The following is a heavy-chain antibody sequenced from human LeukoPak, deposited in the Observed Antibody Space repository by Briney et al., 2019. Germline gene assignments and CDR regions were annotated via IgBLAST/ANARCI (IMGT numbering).Heavy chain of an antibody. J-gene: IGHJ4*02. CDR1: GFTFSNAW. D-gene: IGHD6-19*01. CDR3: ARDLKTSGWYGDFDY. V-gene: IGHV3-53*01. CDR2: IFSGGST. Sequence: GGSLRLSCAASGFTFSNAWMSWVRQAPGKGLEWVSAIFSGGSTFYADSVTGRFTISRDNSKNTVYLEMNSLRAEDTAVYYCARDLKTSGWYGDFDYWGQGTVVTVSS.